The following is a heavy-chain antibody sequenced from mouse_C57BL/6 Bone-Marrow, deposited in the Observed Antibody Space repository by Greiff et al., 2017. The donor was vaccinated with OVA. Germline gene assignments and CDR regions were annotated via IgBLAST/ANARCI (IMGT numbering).Heavy chain of an antibody. J-gene: IGHJ1*03. CDR3: ARRGDGYFLYWYFDV. V-gene: IGHV1-64*01. CDR2: IHPNSGST. Sequence: QVQLQQSGAELVKPGASVKLSCKASGYTFTSYWMHWVKQRPGQGLEWIGMIHPNSGSTNYNEKFKSKATLTVDKSSSTAYMQLSSLTSEDSAVYYCARRGDGYFLYWYFDVWGTGTTVTVSS. CDR1: GYTFTSYW. D-gene: IGHD2-3*01.